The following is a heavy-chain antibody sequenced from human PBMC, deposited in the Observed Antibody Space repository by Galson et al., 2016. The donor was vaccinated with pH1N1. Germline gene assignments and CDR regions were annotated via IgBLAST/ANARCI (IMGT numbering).Heavy chain of an antibody. V-gene: IGHV1-2*02. D-gene: IGHD2-15*01. Sequence: SVKVSCKASGYTFTTFYIHWVRQAPGQGLEWMGWINIKSGATKYAQKFQVKVTLNTDTTLNTVYMELSRLTSDDTAVYYCATAGVVVSATGEYWGQGTLVTVSS. CDR3: ATAGVVVSATGEY. J-gene: IGHJ4*02. CDR2: INIKSGAT. CDR1: GYTFTTFY.